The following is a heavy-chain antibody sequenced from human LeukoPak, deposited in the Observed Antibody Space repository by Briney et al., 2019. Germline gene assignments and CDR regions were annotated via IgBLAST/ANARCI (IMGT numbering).Heavy chain of an antibody. V-gene: IGHV4-30-4*01. Sequence: SETLSLPCTVSDDSISSGDYYWSWIRQPPGKGLXGIGYIHYSGSTYFNPSLKSRVIISVDTSKKQFSLNLNSVTAADTAVYYCATYSGSYRWFDPWGQGTLVTVSS. CDR3: ATYSGSYRWFDP. J-gene: IGHJ5*02. CDR2: IHYSGST. D-gene: IGHD1-26*01. CDR1: DDSISSGDYY.